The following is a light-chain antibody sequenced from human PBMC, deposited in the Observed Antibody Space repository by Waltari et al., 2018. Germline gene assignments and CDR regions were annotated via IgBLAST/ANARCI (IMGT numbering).Light chain of an antibody. CDR2: GAS. V-gene: IGKV3-20*01. Sequence: RATRSCRARPSIGSCIARYQHRPAQAPRLLNYGASSRANGIPDRFSGSESGTELSLTISRMEPEDFAVYYCQNHERLPATFGQGTKVEIK. CDR1: PSIGSC. J-gene: IGKJ1*01. CDR3: QNHERLPAT.